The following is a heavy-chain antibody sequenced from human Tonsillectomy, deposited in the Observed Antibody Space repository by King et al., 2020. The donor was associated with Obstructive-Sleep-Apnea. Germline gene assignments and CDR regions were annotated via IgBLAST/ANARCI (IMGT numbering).Heavy chain of an antibody. J-gene: IGHJ6*02. CDR2: ISYDKINE. Sequence: VQLVDSGGGVVQPGRSLRLSCAASGFTFNSYAMHWVRQAPGKGLEWVALISYDKINEYYGDSVKGRFTISRDNSKSTLYLQMNSLRTEDTGIYYCARGSGRKYDYYYYGMDVWGQGTTVTVSS. CDR1: GFTFNSYA. D-gene: IGHD2-2*01. V-gene: IGHV3-30*04. CDR3: ARGSGRKYDYYYYGMDV.